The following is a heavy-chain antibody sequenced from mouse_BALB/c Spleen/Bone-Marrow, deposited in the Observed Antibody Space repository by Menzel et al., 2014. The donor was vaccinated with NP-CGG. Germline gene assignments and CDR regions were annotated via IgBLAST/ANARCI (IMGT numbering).Heavy chain of an antibody. CDR3: ARQYGSSYFDY. CDR1: GFTFSSYG. CDR2: ISGGGSYT. D-gene: IGHD1-1*01. J-gene: IGHJ2*01. V-gene: IGHV5-9-2*01. Sequence: DVQLVESGGGLVKPGGSLKLSCAASGFTFSSYGMSWVRQTPERRLEWVATISGGGSYTYYPDSVKGRFTISRDNAKNNLYLQMSSLRSEDTALYYCARQYGSSYFDYWGQGTTLTVSS.